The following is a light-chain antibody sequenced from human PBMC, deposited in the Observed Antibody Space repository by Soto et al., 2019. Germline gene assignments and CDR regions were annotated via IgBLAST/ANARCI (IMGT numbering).Light chain of an antibody. J-gene: IGLJ1*01. Sequence: QSVLTQPPSASGSPGQSVTVSCTGTSSDVGGYNYVSWYQQHPDKAPKLMIYDVNQRPSGVPDRFSGSKSGNTASLTVSGIQAEDEADYYCSSYAGTHVVFGTGTKLTVL. CDR2: DVN. CDR3: SSYAGTHVV. V-gene: IGLV2-8*01. CDR1: SSDVGGYNY.